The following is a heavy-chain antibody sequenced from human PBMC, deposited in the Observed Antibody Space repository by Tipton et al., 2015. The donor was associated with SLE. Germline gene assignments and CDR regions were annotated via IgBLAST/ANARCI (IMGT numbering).Heavy chain of an antibody. CDR3: AREWQLWANAFDI. CDR2: IYSSGST. J-gene: IGHJ3*02. V-gene: IGHV4-59*11. Sequence: TLSLTCTVSGGSISSHFWSWIRQPPGKGLEWIGYIYSSGSTNYNPSLKSRVIISVDTSKNQFSLRLSSVTAADTAVYYCAREWQLWANAFDIWGQGTMVTVSS. D-gene: IGHD6-6*01. CDR1: GGSISSHF.